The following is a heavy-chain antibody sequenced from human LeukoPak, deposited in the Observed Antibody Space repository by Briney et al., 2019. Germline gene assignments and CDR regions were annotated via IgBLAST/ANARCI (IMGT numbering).Heavy chain of an antibody. CDR2: INTDGGST. CDR1: GFTFGSYW. J-gene: IGHJ4*02. D-gene: IGHD2-2*02. V-gene: IGHV3-74*01. Sequence: PGGSLRLSCAASGFTFGSYWMHWVRQAPGKGLVWVSRINTDGGSTTYADSVKGRFTISRDNAKSTLYLQMNSLRAEDTAVYYCGRGFSIVPAGIPDYWGLGTLVTVSS. CDR3: GRGFSIVPAGIPDY.